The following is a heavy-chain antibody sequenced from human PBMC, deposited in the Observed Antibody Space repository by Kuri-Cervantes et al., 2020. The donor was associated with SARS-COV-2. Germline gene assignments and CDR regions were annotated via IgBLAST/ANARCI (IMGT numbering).Heavy chain of an antibody. J-gene: IGHJ4*02. CDR1: GGSISSSSYY. D-gene: IGHD4-11*01. CDR3: ARTSHYDQYFDY. Sequence: SETLSLTCTVSGGSISSSSYYWGWIRQPPGKGLEWIGSIYYSGSTYYNPSLKSRVTISLDTSKKQFSPKLSSVTAADTAVYYCARTSHYDQYFDYWGQGTLVTVSS. CDR2: IYYSGST. V-gene: IGHV4-39*07.